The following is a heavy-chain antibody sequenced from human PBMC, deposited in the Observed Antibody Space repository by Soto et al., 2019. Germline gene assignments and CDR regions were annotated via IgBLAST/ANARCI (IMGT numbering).Heavy chain of an antibody. CDR1: GGTFSSYA. CDR2: IIPIFGTA. J-gene: IGHJ6*02. CDR3: ATSHCGGDCYRVYYYYGMDV. Sequence: SVKVSCKASGGTFSSYAISWVRQAPGQGLEWMGGIIPIFGTANYAQKFQGRVTITADESTSTAYMELSSLRSEDTAVYYCATSHCGGDCYRVYYYYGMDVWGQGTTVTVSS. D-gene: IGHD2-21*02. V-gene: IGHV1-69*13.